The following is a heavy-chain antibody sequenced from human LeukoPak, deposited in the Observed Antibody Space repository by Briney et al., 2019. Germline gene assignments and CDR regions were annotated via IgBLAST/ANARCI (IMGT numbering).Heavy chain of an antibody. D-gene: IGHD3-10*01. Sequence: PSQTLSLTCTVSGVSISSGSYYWSWIRQPAGKGLEWIGRIYTSGSTNYNPSLKSRVTISVDTSKNQFSLKLSSVTAADTAVYYCASTMVRGVYYYYYYMDVWGKGTTVTISS. CDR3: ASTMVRGVYYYYYYMDV. V-gene: IGHV4-61*02. J-gene: IGHJ6*03. CDR1: GVSISSGSYY. CDR2: IYTSGST.